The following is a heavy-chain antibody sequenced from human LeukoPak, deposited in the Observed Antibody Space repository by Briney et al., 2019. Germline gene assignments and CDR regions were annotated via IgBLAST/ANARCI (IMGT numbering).Heavy chain of an antibody. CDR2: VNPDGSAK. V-gene: IGHV3-7*01. J-gene: IGHJ6*02. CDR3: ATYTHWVAGDV. D-gene: IGHD3-16*01. CDR1: GFTFSDSL. Sequence: GGSLRLSCAASGFTFSDSLMSWVRQAPGKGLEWVANVNPDGSAKDYVDSVKGRSTISRDNAGNSLYLQMSSLRAEDTAVYYCATYTHWVAGDVWGQGTTVTVSS.